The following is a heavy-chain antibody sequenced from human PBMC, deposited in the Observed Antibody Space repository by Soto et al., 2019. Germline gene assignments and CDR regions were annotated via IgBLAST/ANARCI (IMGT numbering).Heavy chain of an antibody. CDR1: GFTFSSYA. V-gene: IGHV3-23*01. CDR3: AKDRGYNWNWIYFDY. CDR2: ISGSGGST. D-gene: IGHD1-7*01. Sequence: GSLRLSCAASGFTFSSYAMSWVRQAPGKGLEWVSAISGSGGSTYYADSVKGRFTISRDNSKNTLYLQMNSLRAEDTAVYYCAKDRGYNWNWIYFDYWGQGTLVTVSS. J-gene: IGHJ4*02.